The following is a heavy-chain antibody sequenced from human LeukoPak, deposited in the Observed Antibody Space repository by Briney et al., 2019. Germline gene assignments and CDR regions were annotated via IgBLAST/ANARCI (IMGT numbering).Heavy chain of an antibody. V-gene: IGHV3-21*01. J-gene: IGHJ3*02. Sequence: PGGSLRLSCAASGFTFSSYSMNWVRQAPGEGLDWVSSISSESRYILHADSLKGRFTISRDNAKNSLYLQMNNLRAEDTALYYCARGPNGAFDIWGQGTMVTVSS. D-gene: IGHD4/OR15-4a*01. CDR1: GFTFSSYS. CDR3: ARGPNGAFDI. CDR2: ISSESRYI.